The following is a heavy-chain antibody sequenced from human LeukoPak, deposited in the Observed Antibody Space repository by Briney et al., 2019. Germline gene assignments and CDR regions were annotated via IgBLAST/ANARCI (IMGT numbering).Heavy chain of an antibody. CDR1: GGSISTATYY. D-gene: IGHD3-10*01. J-gene: IGHJ4*02. CDR2: IYYDGST. Sequence: SETLSLTCNVSGGSISTATYYWSWVRQHPGKGLEWIGYIYYDGSTYYNPSLKSRVTISVDTSRNQFSLKLNSVTAADTAVYYCGRFLRDYYGSGTGTPQYYFDYWGQGTLVTVSS. CDR3: GRFLRDYYGSGTGTPQYYFDY. V-gene: IGHV4-31*03.